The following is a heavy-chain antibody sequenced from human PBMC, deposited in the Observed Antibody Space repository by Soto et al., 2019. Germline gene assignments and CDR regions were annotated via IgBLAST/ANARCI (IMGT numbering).Heavy chain of an antibody. CDR2: IKTDSGDT. CDR1: RYTFTSYD. CDR3: ARRSSTYLNEIIYDP. Sequence: QVQLVQSGAEVKRPGASVRVSCRASRYTFTSYDIYWVRQAPGQGLAWMGWIKTDSGDTDYAQNFQGRVTMTRDTSINNAYMELNNLVSDDTAVYYCARRSSTYLNEIIYDPWGQGTLVTVSS. D-gene: IGHD3-10*01. V-gene: IGHV1-2*02. J-gene: IGHJ5*02.